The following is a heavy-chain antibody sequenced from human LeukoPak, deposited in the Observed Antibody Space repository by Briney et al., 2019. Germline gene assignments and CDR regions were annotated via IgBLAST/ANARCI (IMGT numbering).Heavy chain of an antibody. CDR1: GFTFSSYS. J-gene: IGHJ4*02. CDR2: IYSGGST. Sequence: GGSLRLSSAASGFTFSSYSMNWVRQAPGKGLEWVSVIYSGGSTYYADSVKGRFTISRDNSKNTLYLQMNSLRAEGTAVYYCAREDGYNFFDYWGQGTLVTVSS. V-gene: IGHV3-53*01. D-gene: IGHD5-24*01. CDR3: AREDGYNFFDY.